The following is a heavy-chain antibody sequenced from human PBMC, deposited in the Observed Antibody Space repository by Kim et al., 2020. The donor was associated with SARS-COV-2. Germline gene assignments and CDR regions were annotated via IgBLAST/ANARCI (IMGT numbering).Heavy chain of an antibody. CDR2: ISYDGSNK. J-gene: IGHJ4*02. CDR1: GFTFSSYA. V-gene: IGHV3-30-3*01. CDR3: ARDTAMVTVAFDY. D-gene: IGHD5-18*01. Sequence: GGSLRLSCAASGFTFSSYAMHWVRQAPGKGLEWVAVISYDGSNKYYADSVKGRFTISRDNSKNTLYLQMNSLRAEDTAVYYCARDTAMVTVAFDYWGQGT.